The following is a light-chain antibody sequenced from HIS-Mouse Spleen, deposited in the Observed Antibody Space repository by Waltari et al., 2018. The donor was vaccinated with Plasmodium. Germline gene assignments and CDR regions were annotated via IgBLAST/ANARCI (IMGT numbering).Light chain of an antibody. CDR2: GAS. V-gene: IGKV3-15*01. Sequence: EIVMTQSPATLSVSPGERATLSCRASQSVSSNLAWYQQKPGQPPRLLIYGASTRATGIPAMFSGSGSGTEVTLTISSLQSEDFAVYYCQQYNNWSFTFGPGTKVDIK. J-gene: IGKJ3*01. CDR1: QSVSSN. CDR3: QQYNNWSFT.